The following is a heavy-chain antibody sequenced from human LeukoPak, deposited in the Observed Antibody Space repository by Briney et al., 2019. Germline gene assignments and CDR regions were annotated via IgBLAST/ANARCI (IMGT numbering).Heavy chain of an antibody. CDR3: ARELPRVGATGYGMDV. Sequence: GGSLRLSCAASGFTFSDHHMDWVRQAPGKGRDWVGRTRHKANSYTTEYAASVKGRFTISRDDSKNSLYLQMNSLKTEDTAVYYCARELPRVGATGYGMDVWGQGTTVTVSS. V-gene: IGHV3-72*01. CDR1: GFTFSDHH. CDR2: TRHKANSYTT. J-gene: IGHJ6*02. D-gene: IGHD1-26*01.